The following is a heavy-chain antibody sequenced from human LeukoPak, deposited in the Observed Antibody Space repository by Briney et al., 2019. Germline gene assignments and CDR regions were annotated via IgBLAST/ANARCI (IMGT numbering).Heavy chain of an antibody. J-gene: IGHJ5*02. CDR2: IYYSGST. D-gene: IGHD4-17*01. V-gene: IGHV4-59*08. CDR3: ARHKLGYGSDWFDP. CDR1: GGSFSGYY. Sequence: NPSETLSLTCAVNGGSFSGYYWSWIRQPPGKGLEWIGYIYYSGSTDYNPSLKSRVTISVDTSKNQFSLKLSSVTAADTAVYYCARHKLGYGSDWFDPWGQGTLVTVSS.